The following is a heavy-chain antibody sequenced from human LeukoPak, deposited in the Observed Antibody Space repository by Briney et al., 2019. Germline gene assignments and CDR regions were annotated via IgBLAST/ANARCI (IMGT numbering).Heavy chain of an antibody. CDR1: GYTFTNYC. D-gene: IGHD3-9*01. CDR2: INPTYGSP. J-gene: IGHJ3*02. CDR3: AKDPRNILPGDYDDFDI. Sequence: GASVKVSCKASGYTFTNYCMHWVRQAPGQGLEWMGIINPTYGSPIYAQTFEGRVTMTRDMSTSTVYMELSTLRSEDTAVYFCAKDPRNILPGDYDDFDIWGQGTMVTVSS. V-gene: IGHV1-46*01.